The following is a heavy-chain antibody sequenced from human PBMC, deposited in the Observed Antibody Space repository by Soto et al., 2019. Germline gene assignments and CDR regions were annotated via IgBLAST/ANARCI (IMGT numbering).Heavy chain of an antibody. CDR2: IWYDGSNK. D-gene: IGHD1-7*01. CDR3: ARDGIGGTVFRGFCDY. CDR1: RSIFSGYG. Sequence: QEHLLESGGGVIQPGRSLRLSCAASRSIFSGYGMHWVRQAPGKGLEWVAVIWYDGSNKYYADSVKGRFTISRDNSKNMLYLQMDSLRVEDTAVYYCARDGIGGTVFRGFCDYLGQGTLVNVSS. V-gene: IGHV3-33*01. J-gene: IGHJ4*01.